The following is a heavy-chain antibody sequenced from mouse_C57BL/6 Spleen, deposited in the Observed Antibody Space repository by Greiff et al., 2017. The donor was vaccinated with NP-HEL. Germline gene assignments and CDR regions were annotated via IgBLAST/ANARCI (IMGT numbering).Heavy chain of an antibody. J-gene: IGHJ2*01. CDR1: GFTFSSYA. V-gene: IGHV5-4*01. CDR3: ARDGDYGNFKAYFDY. CDR2: ISDGGSYT. D-gene: IGHD2-1*01. Sequence: EVKLMESGGGLVKPGGSLKLSCAASGFTFSSYAMSWVRQTPEKRLEWVATISDGGSYTYYPDNVKGRFTISRDNAKHNLYLQMSHLKSEDTAMYYCARDGDYGNFKAYFDYWGQGTTLTVSS.